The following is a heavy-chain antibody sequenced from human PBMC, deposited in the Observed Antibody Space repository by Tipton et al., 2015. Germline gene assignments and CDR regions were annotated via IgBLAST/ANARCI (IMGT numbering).Heavy chain of an antibody. CDR1: GGSISSYF. Sequence: TLSLTCNVSGGSISSYFWSWIRQSPGMGLEWIGSIFHRGDTNYNPSLKSRVTISLDTSKNQFSLKMTSVTAADTAFYYCARHKDSGTYPMDCWGQGTLVTVSS. CDR2: IFHRGDT. CDR3: ARHKDSGTYPMDC. D-gene: IGHD3-10*01. J-gene: IGHJ4*02. V-gene: IGHV4-59*01.